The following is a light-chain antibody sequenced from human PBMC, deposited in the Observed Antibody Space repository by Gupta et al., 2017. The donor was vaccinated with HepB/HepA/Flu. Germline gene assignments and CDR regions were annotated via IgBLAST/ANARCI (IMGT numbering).Light chain of an antibody. CDR3: CSYAGTYIRYV. J-gene: IGLJ1*01. Sequence: QSALTQPRSVSGSPGQSVTISYTGTSSDVGGYIYVSWYQHHPAKAPNLVIYDVTKRPSGVPDRFSGSKSGNTAPLTISGLQAEDDADYYCCSYAGTYIRYVFGTGTKVTVL. V-gene: IGLV2-11*01. CDR1: SSDVGGYIY. CDR2: DVT.